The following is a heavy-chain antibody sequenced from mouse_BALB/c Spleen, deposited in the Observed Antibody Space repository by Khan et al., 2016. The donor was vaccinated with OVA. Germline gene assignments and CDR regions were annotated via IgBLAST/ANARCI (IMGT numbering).Heavy chain of an antibody. Sequence: QVQLKESGPGLVAPSQSLSITCTISGFSLTNYGVHWVRQPPGKGLEWLVVIWSDGSTTYNSALKSRLSISKDNSKSQVFLKMSSLQTDDTAMYYCARQPDYHYYLMDYWGQGTSVTVSS. CDR3: ARQPDYHYYLMDY. CDR1: GFSLTNYG. V-gene: IGHV2-6-1*01. CDR2: IWSDGST. D-gene: IGHD1-1*02. J-gene: IGHJ4*01.